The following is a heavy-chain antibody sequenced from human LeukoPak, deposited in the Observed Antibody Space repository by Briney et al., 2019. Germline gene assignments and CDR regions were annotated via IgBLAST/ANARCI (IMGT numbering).Heavy chain of an antibody. D-gene: IGHD4-11*01. CDR2: IHYSGST. V-gene: IGHV4-61*08. CDR1: GGSISSGDYY. CDR3: AGDYGNYEGTSDV. Sequence: SQTLSLTCTVSGGSISSGDYYWSWIRQPPGKGLEWIGYIHYSGSTNYNPSLKSRVSISIDTSKNQLSLNLHSVTAADTAVYYCAGDYGNYEGTSDVWGQGTLVTVSS. J-gene: IGHJ3*01.